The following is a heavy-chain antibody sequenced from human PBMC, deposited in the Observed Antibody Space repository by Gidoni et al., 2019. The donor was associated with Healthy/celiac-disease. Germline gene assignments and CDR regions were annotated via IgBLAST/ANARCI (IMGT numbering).Heavy chain of an antibody. CDR1: GLPFSSYA. Sequence: EVQLLESGGGLVQPGGSLRLSCAASGLPFSSYAMSWVRQAPGKGLEWGSAISGSGGSTHYADSLKGRFTISRDNSKNTLYLQMNSLRAEDTAVYYCAKDPFGDLSWFDPWGQGTLVTVSS. V-gene: IGHV3-23*01. CDR2: ISGSGGST. CDR3: AKDPFGDLSWFDP. J-gene: IGHJ5*02. D-gene: IGHD3-10*01.